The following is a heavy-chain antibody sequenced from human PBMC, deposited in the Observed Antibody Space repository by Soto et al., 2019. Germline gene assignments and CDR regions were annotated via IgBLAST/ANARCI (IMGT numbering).Heavy chain of an antibody. J-gene: IGHJ4*02. CDR3: ARQITIFGEAYYFDY. D-gene: IGHD3-3*01. CDR1: GGSISSSSYY. Sequence: QLQLQESGPGLVKPSETLSLTCTVSGGSISSSSYYWGWIRQPPGKGLEWIGSIYYSGSTYYNPSLKSRVTISVDTSKNQFSLKLSSVTAADTAVYYCARQITIFGEAYYFDYWGQGTLVTVSS. CDR2: IYYSGST. V-gene: IGHV4-39*01.